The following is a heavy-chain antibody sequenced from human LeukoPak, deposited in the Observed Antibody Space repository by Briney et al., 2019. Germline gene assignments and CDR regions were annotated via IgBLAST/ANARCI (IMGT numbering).Heavy chain of an antibody. D-gene: IGHD2-15*01. Sequence: GGSLRLSCAASGFTFSTYSMSLVRQAPGKGPEWLSYISTSSITKYYADSVKGRFTISRDDAKNSLSLQMNSLRADDTAVYYCAKEMGFCSGGSCYWWFDSWGQGTLVTVSS. V-gene: IGHV3-48*01. CDR2: ISTSSITK. CDR3: AKEMGFCSGGSCYWWFDS. J-gene: IGHJ5*01. CDR1: GFTFSTYS.